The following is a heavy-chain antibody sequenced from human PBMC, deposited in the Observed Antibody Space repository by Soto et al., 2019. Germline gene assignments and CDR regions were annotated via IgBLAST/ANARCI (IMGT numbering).Heavy chain of an antibody. CDR2: IIPIFGTT. CDR1: GGTFSSFA. CDR3: ARDRDHTYDY. J-gene: IGHJ4*02. Sequence: QVQLVQSGAEVKKPGSSVKVSCKASGGTFSSFAISWVRQAPGQGLEWMGGIIPIFGTTNYAQKFQGRVTITADESTSTACMEVTTLRSEDTAVYYCARDRDHTYDYWGQGTLVTVSS. V-gene: IGHV1-69*01.